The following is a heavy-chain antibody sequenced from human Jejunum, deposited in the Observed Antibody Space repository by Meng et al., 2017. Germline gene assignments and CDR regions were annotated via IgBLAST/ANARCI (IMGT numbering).Heavy chain of an antibody. CDR1: GGSISSGDYY. D-gene: IGHD6-19*01. CDR2: IYYSGNT. V-gene: IGHV4-30-4*01. J-gene: IGHJ4*02. CDR3: ARGPAGGSSGWYSDL. Sequence: QVQLQESGPGLVKPSQTLSLTCTVAGGSISSGDYYWSWIRQPPGKGLEWIGYIYYSGNTYYNPSLKSRVTISVDTPKNQFSLKLSSVTAADTAVYFCARGPAGGSSGWYSDLWGQGTLVTVSS.